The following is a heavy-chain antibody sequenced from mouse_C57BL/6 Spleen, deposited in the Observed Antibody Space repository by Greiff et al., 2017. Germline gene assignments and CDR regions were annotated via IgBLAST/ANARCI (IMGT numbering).Heavy chain of an antibody. CDR3: AREYGSSWYYFDY. CDR2: IYPGSGST. CDR1: GYTFTSYW. J-gene: IGHJ2*01. Sequence: QVHVKQPGAELVKPGASVKMSCKASGYTFTSYWITWVKQRPGQGLEWIGDIYPGSGSTNYNEKFKSKATLTVDTSSSTAYMQLSSLTSEDSAVYYCAREYGSSWYYFDYWGQGTTLTVSS. V-gene: IGHV1-55*01. D-gene: IGHD1-1*01.